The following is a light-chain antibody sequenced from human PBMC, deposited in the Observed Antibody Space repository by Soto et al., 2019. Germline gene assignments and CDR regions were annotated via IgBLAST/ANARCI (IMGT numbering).Light chain of an antibody. CDR3: CYYGGSDALL. CDR2: EVI. V-gene: IGLV2-23*01. CDR1: YSDVGSYNL. J-gene: IGLJ2*01. Sequence: QSALTQPASVSGSPGQSITISCTGTYSDVGSYNLVSWYQQHPGTAPKLMIYEVIRRPSGVSNRFSGSKSGNTASLTISGLQDEDEDDYYCCYYGGSDALLFGGGTKLTVL.